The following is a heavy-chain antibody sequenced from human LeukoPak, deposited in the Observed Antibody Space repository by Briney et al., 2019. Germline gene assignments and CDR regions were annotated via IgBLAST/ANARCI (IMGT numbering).Heavy chain of an antibody. J-gene: IGHJ4*02. CDR2: ISYDGSNK. D-gene: IGHD3-22*01. V-gene: IGHV3-30-3*01. CDR1: GFTFSSYA. Sequence: GGSLRLSCAASGFTFSSYAMHWVRQAPGKGLEWVAVISYDGSNKYYADSVKGRFTISRDNSKNTLYLQVNSLRADDTAVYYCARGGRSDNSGYYVPYWGQGTLVTVSS. CDR3: ARGGRSDNSGYYVPY.